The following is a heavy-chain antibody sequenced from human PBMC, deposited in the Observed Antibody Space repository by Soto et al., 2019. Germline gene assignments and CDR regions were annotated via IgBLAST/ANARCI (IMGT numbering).Heavy chain of an antibody. CDR3: AGGDYYHSSGYYFYYYTMDV. CDR1: GGSIGSSSYY. J-gene: IGHJ6*02. D-gene: IGHD3-22*01. Sequence: QLHLQESGPGLVKPSETLSLTCTVSGGSIGSSSYYWGWIRQPPGKGLEWIGNVYYGGSTYYNPSLKSRVTISVETSKSQFSLKLSSVTAADTAVYYCAGGDYYHSSGYYFYYYTMDVWGQGTTVTVSS. V-gene: IGHV4-39*01. CDR2: VYYGGST.